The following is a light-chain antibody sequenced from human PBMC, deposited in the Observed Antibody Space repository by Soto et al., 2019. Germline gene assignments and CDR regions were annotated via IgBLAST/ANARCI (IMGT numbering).Light chain of an antibody. V-gene: IGKV1-5*02. CDR2: DAS. J-gene: IGKJ5*01. Sequence: QLTQSPYALSTPVGDSVPIICRASQNIRSWVAWYQQKPGKAPTLLIYDASSLKSGIPGRFSGSGSGTDFTLTISRLQPDDFAVYYCHQYNTYATFGQRTRLEIK. CDR1: QNIRSW. CDR3: HQYNTYAT.